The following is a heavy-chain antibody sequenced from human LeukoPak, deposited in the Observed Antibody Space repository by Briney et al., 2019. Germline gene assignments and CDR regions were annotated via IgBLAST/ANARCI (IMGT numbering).Heavy chain of an antibody. CDR3: TRVEETATTAAIIRKYSYYYYYMDV. V-gene: IGHV3-7*01. D-gene: IGHD4-11*01. J-gene: IGHJ6*03. CDR1: GFTFSSHG. CDR2: IKQDGSEK. Sequence: GGSLRLSCAASGFTFSSHGMNWVRQAPGKGLEWVANIKQDGSEKHYVDSVKGRFTISRDNAKNSLYLQMSSLRAEDTAVYYCTRVEETATTAAIIRKYSYYYYYMDVWGKGNTVTVSS.